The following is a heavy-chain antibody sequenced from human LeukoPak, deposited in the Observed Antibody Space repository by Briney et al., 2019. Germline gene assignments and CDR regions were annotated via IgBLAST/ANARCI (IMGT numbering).Heavy chain of an antibody. CDR1: GGSISSGGDY. CDR3: AREGGTRAYYYGMDV. CDR2: IYYSGST. D-gene: IGHD6-25*01. V-gene: IGHV4-31*03. J-gene: IGHJ6*02. Sequence: PSETLSLTCTVSGGSISSGGDYWGWIRQHPGKGLEWIGYIYYSGSTYYNPSLKSRVTISVDTSKNQFSLKLSSVTAADTAVYYCAREGGTRAYYYGMDVWGQGTTVTVSS.